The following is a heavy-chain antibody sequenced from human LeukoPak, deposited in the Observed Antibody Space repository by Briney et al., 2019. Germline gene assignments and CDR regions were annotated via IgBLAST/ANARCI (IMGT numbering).Heavy chain of an antibody. CDR2: IDPKSGDT. J-gene: IGHJ4*02. CDR3: ARETGQFEHDS. D-gene: IGHD5-24*01. CDR1: GHTLTELS. Sequence: ASVKVSCKTSGHTLTELSIHWVRQAPGQGPEWMGWIDPKSGDTNYAQKFQGRVTMTRDTSISTGYMELSRLTSDDTAVYYCARETGQFEHDSWGQGTLVTVSS. V-gene: IGHV1-2*02.